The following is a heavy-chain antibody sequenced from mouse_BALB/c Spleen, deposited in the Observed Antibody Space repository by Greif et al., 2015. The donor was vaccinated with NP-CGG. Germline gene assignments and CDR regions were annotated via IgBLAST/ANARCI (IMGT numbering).Heavy chain of an antibody. Sequence: QVQLQQSGAELARPGASVKLSCKASGYTFTDYYINWVKQRTGQGLEWIGEIYPGSGNTYYNEKFKGKATLTADKSSSTAYMQLSSLTSEDSAVYFCARGSYYGNYVDAMDYWGQGTSVTVSS. D-gene: IGHD2-10*01. V-gene: IGHV1-77*01. J-gene: IGHJ4*01. CDR1: GYTFTDYY. CDR2: IYPGSGNT. CDR3: ARGSYYGNYVDAMDY.